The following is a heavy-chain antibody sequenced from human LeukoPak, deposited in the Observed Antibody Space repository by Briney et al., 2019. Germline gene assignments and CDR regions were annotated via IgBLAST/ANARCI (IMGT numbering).Heavy chain of an antibody. V-gene: IGHV4-59*01. D-gene: IGHD1-14*01. J-gene: IGHJ4*02. CDR2: IYYSGST. Sequence: SETLSLTCTVSGGSISSYYWSWIRQPPGKGLEWIGYIYYSGSTNYNPSLKSRVTISVDTSKNQFSLKLSSVTAADTAMYYCASWGPIATQHEPDDYWGQGTLVTVSS. CDR1: GGSISSYY. CDR3: ASWGPIATQHEPDDY.